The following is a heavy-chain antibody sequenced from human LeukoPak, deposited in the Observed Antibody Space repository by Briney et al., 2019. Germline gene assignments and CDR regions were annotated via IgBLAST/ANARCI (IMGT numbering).Heavy chain of an antibody. CDR2: ISYDGSNK. V-gene: IGHV3-30*18. D-gene: IGHD5-18*01. CDR1: GFTFSSYG. CDR3: AKDRWAAMVSGLFDY. Sequence: GGSLRLSCTASGFTFSSYGMHWVRQAPGKGLEWVAVISYDGSNKYYADSVKGRFTISRDNSKNTLYLQMNSLRAEDTAVYYCAKDRWAAMVSGLFDYWGQGTLVTVSS. J-gene: IGHJ4*02.